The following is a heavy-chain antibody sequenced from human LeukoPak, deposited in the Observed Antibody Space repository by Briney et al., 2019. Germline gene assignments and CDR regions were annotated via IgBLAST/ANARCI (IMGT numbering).Heavy chain of an antibody. D-gene: IGHD3-22*01. CDR1: GYTFTSYA. V-gene: IGHV7-4-1*02. CDR3: ARYGAYYYDSSGYCREYYFDY. Sequence: GASVKVSCKASGYTFTSYAMNWVRQAPGQGLEWMGWINTNTGNPTYAQGFTGRFVFSLDTSVSTAYLQISSLKAEDTAVYYCARYGAYYYDSSGYCREYYFDYWGQGTLVTVSS. J-gene: IGHJ4*02. CDR2: INTNTGNP.